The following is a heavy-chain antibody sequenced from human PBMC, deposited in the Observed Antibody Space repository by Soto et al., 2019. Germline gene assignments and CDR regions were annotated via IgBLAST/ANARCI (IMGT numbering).Heavy chain of an antibody. CDR2: ISGSGGST. V-gene: IGHV3-23*01. J-gene: IGHJ6*02. D-gene: IGHD4-17*01. Sequence: HPGGSLRLSCAASGFTFSSYAMSWVRQAPGKGLEWVSAISGSGGSTYYADSVKGRFTISRDNSKNTLYLQMNSLRAEDTAVYYCAKVQIQGQLYRIFEYGDFPGGMDVWGQGTTVTVSS. CDR3: AKVQIQGQLYRIFEYGDFPGGMDV. CDR1: GFTFSSYA.